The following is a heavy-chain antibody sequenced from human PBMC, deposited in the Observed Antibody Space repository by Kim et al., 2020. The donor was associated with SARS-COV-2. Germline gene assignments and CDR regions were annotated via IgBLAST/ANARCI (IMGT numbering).Heavy chain of an antibody. Sequence: YADSLKGRFTIARDNAKNSLYLQRNSLGVEDMAVYYCARGMRGFSYGKIDYWGQGIVVIVSS. J-gene: IGHJ4*02. D-gene: IGHD5-18*01. CDR3: ARGMRGFSYGKIDY. V-gene: IGHV3-21*01.